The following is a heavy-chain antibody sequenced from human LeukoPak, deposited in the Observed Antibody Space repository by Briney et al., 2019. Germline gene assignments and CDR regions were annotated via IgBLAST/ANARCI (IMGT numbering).Heavy chain of an antibody. V-gene: IGHV4-4*09. Sequence: SETLSLTCIVSGGSISSYYWSWIRQPPGKGLEWIGYIYASGSTNYNPSLKSRVTMSVDTSKNQFSLKLSSVTAADTAVYYCARTNYYGSGSSRGPNWFDPWGQGTLVTVSS. CDR1: GGSISSYY. CDR3: ARTNYYGSGSSRGPNWFDP. J-gene: IGHJ5*02. D-gene: IGHD3-10*01. CDR2: IYASGST.